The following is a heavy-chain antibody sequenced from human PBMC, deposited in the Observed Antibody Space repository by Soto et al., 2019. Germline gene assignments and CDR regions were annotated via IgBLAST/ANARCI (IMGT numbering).Heavy chain of an antibody. CDR3: ASSSSGGSYLDYYYGMDV. V-gene: IGHV4-59*01. CDR1: GGSISSYY. D-gene: IGHD3-10*01. CDR2: IYYSGST. J-gene: IGHJ6*02. Sequence: PSETLSLTCTVSGGSISSYYWSWIRQPPGKGLEWIGYIYYSGSTNYNPSLKSRVTISVDTSKNQFSLKLSSVTAADTAVYYCASSSSGGSYLDYYYGMDVWGQGTTVTAP.